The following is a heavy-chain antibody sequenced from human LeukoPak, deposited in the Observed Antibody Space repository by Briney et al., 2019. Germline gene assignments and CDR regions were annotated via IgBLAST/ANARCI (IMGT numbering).Heavy chain of an antibody. J-gene: IGHJ4*02. V-gene: IGHV3-11*04. D-gene: IGHD3-22*01. Sequence: GGSLRLSCAASGFTFSDYAMSWVRQAPGKGLEWVSYISSSGSLIYADSVKGRFTISRDNAKNSLYLQMNSLRAEDTAVYYCAREQSSSGYYPLDYWGQGTLVTVSS. CDR3: AREQSSSGYYPLDY. CDR1: GFTFSDYA. CDR2: ISSSGSLI.